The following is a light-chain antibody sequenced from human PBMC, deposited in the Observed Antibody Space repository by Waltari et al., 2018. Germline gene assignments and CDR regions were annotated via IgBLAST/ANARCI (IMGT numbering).Light chain of an antibody. CDR2: DAS. J-gene: IGKJ2*01. V-gene: IGKV3-11*01. Sequence: DIVLTQSPATLSLSPGARATLSCRASQSASSSYFAWYQQKTGQAPRLRIYDASNRATGIPARFSGSGSGTDFTLTISSLEPEDFAVYYCQQRSNWPPRYTFGQGTKLEIK. CDR3: QQRSNWPPRYT. CDR1: QSASSSY.